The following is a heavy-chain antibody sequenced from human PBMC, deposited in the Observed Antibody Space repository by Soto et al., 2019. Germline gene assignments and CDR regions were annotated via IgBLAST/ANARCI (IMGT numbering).Heavy chain of an antibody. CDR1: GYTFANYD. V-gene: IGHV1-8*01. J-gene: IGHJ6*02. CDR2: MNPNSYNT. Sequence: QVQLVQSGAEVKKPGASVKVSCKASGYTFANYDIHWVRQATGQGLEWMGWMNPNSYNTGDAQKFQGRVTMTRNTTISTAYIELSSLTSEDTALYYCARGTSYGFDVWVQGTAVTVSS. CDR3: ARGTSYGFDV.